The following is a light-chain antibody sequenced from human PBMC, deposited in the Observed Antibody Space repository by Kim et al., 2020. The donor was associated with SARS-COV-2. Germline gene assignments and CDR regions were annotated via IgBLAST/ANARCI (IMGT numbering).Light chain of an antibody. V-gene: IGKV3-15*01. J-gene: IGKJ3*01. Sequence: SPGDKVTRSCRASQSVSGDLAWYQHKPGQAPRLLLFDASTRATDISARFSGSGSGTEFTLTISSLQSEDSAVYYCQQYNNWPPFTFGPGTKVDIK. CDR3: QQYNNWPPFT. CDR1: QSVSGD. CDR2: DAS.